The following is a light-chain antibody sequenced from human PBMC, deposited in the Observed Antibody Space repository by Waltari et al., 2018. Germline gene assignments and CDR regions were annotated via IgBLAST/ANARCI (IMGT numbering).Light chain of an antibody. CDR1: QSVRKY. J-gene: IGKJ1*01. Sequence: TLSCRASQSVRKYLAWYQQRPGQAPRLLIYDASTRATGIPDRFSGSGFGTDFSLTISRLEPEDFAVYYCQKYESLPATFGQGTKVEIK. CDR3: QKYESLPAT. CDR2: DAS. V-gene: IGKV3-20*01.